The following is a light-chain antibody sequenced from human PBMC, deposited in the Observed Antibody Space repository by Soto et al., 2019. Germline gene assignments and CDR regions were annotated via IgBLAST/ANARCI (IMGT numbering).Light chain of an antibody. CDR1: QSISSW. CDR2: KAS. Sequence: DIQMTQSPSTLSASVGDRVTITCRASQSISSWLAWYQQKPGKAPKLLIYKASSLDSGVPTRFSGSGSGTEFTLTISRLHPDDSATYYCQQYNSFYTFGQGTKLEIK. J-gene: IGKJ2*01. V-gene: IGKV1-5*03. CDR3: QQYNSFYT.